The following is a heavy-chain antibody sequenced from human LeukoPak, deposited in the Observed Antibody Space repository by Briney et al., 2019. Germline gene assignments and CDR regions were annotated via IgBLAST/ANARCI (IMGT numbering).Heavy chain of an antibody. CDR2: INTGDGNT. Sequence: ASVKVSCTTSGYTFTNYGMHWVRQAPRQSPEWMGWINTGDGNTKSSQKFQDRVTLTRDTSASTAYMELNSLNSQDMAVYYCARCPYNRIAVAGGRNKGFDYWGQGTLVTVSS. CDR3: ARCPYNRIAVAGGRNKGFDY. D-gene: IGHD6-19*01. V-gene: IGHV1-3*04. CDR1: GYTFTNYG. J-gene: IGHJ4*02.